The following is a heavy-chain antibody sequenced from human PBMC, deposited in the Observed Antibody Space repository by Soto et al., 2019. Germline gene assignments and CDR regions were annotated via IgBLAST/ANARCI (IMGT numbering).Heavy chain of an antibody. D-gene: IGHD2-21*02. J-gene: IGHJ5*01. CDR1: GDSIGGVGY. V-gene: IGHV4-31*03. CDR3: ARSGVTGIVIPRHLFDS. Sequence: SETLSLTCTVSGDSIGGVGYWSWIRQFPGRGLEWIGCISSSGSTYYIPALNNRISLSLDTSQNQFSLKLLSVTAADTAIYYWARSGVTGIVIPRHLFDSSGQATLVTVS. CDR2: ISSSGST.